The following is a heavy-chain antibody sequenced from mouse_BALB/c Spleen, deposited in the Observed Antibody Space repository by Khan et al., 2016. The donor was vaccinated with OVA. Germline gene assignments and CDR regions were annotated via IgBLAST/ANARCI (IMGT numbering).Heavy chain of an antibody. Sequence: EVELVESGGGLVKPGGSLKLFCAASGFTFSTYAVSWVRQTPEKRLEWVATISSDGDYTYFPDNVTGRFTISSDNAKNTLCLQMTSMRSEDTAMYYWARSPYGNFAYWGQGTLVTVSA. CDR2: ISSDGDYT. V-gene: IGHV5-9-3*01. CDR3: ARSPYGNFAY. D-gene: IGHD2-1*01. CDR1: GFTFSTYA. J-gene: IGHJ3*01.